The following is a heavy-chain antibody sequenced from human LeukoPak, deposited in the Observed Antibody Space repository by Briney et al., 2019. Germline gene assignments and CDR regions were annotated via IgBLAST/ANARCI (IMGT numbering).Heavy chain of an antibody. CDR2: ITYNSGTI. J-gene: IGHJ5*02. V-gene: IGHV3-48*02. CDR1: GFTFRSYA. D-gene: IGHD6-19*01. Sequence: GGSLRLSCAASGFTFRSYAMQWVRQAPGKGLEWVSYITYNSGTIFYADSVKGRFTISRDNAKDSLYLQMSSLRDEDTAVYYCAKPISGGLAVTGDWFHPWGQGTLVTVSS. CDR3: AKPISGGLAVTGDWFHP.